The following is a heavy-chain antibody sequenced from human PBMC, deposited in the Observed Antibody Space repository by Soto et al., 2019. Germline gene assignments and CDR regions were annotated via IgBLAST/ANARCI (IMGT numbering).Heavy chain of an antibody. CDR1: GGSISSGGYY. V-gene: IGHV4-31*03. J-gene: IGHJ4*02. Sequence: PSETLSLTCTVSGGSISSGGYYWSWLRQHPGKGLEWIGYIYYSGSTYYNPSLKSRVTISVDTSKNQFSLKLSSVTAADTAVYYCARGKYYYYFDYWGQGTLVTVS. CDR2: IYYSGST. CDR3: ARGKYYYYFDY. D-gene: IGHD1-26*01.